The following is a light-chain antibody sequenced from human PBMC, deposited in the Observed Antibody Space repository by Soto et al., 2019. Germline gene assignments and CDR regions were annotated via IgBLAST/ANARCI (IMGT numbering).Light chain of an antibody. J-gene: IGKJ1*01. CDR3: QQHGSSSWP. V-gene: IGKV3-20*01. Sequence: EIVLTQSPGTLSLSPGERATLSCRASQSVSSSYLAWYQQKPGQAPRLLIYGASSRATGIPDRFSGSESGTDFTLTISRLEPEDFAVYYCQQHGSSSWPFGQGTKLDIK. CDR1: QSVSSSY. CDR2: GAS.